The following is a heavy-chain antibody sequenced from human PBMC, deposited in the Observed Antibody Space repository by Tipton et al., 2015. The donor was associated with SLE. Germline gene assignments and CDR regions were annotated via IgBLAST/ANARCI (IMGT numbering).Heavy chain of an antibody. Sequence: TLSLTCAVSGGSISSSNWWSWVRQPPGKGLEWIGEIYHSGSTNYNPSLKSRFTISVANSKNQFSLKLSSVTAADTAVYYCARERGWDWGQGTLVTVSS. J-gene: IGHJ4*02. CDR3: ARERGWD. CDR1: GGSISSSNW. V-gene: IGHV4-4*02. CDR2: IYHSGST. D-gene: IGHD6-19*01.